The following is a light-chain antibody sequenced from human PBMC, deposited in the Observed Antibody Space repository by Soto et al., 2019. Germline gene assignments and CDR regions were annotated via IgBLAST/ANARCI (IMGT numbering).Light chain of an antibody. Sequence: EIVMTQSPATLSVSPGGRATLSCRASQSISGALAWYQQKPGQAPRLLIYGASTRATSFPARFSGSGSGTDFTLTISSLQSEDFEAYYCQQYNHWPWTFGPGTKVDIK. J-gene: IGKJ1*01. CDR3: QQYNHWPWT. V-gene: IGKV3-15*01. CDR2: GAS. CDR1: QSISGA.